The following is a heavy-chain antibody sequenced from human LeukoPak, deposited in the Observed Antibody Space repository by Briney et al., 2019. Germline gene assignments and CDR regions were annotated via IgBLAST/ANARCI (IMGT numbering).Heavy chain of an antibody. Sequence: PSETLSLTCTVSGGSISSSSYYWGWIRQPPGKGLEWIGYIYYSGSTYYNPSLKSRVTISVDTSKNQFSLKLSSVTAADTGVYYCARALCFGELFLWGQGTLVAVSS. J-gene: IGHJ4*02. V-gene: IGHV4-39*07. D-gene: IGHD3-10*01. CDR1: GGSISSSSYY. CDR2: IYYSGST. CDR3: ARALCFGELFL.